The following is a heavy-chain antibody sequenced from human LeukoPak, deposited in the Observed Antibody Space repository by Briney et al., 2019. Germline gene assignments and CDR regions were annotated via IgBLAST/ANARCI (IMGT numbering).Heavy chain of an antibody. D-gene: IGHD2-2*02. J-gene: IGHJ6*03. CDR1: GFTFSTYS. CDR2: ISPDSNYK. CDR3: AKSGIYCSSTSCYMWYYYYMDV. V-gene: IGHV3-21*04. Sequence: GGSLRLSCAASGFTFSTYSMNWLRLAPGKGLEWVSSISPDSNYKYYVDSVKGRFTISRDNSKNTLYLQMNSLRAEDTAVYYCAKSGIYCSSTSCYMWYYYYMDVWGKGTTVTVSS.